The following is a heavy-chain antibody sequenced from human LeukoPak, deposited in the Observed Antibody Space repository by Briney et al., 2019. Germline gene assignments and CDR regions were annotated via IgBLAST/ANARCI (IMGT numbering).Heavy chain of an antibody. Sequence: PGGSLRLSCAASGFTFSSYSMNWVRQAPGMGLMWVSSISSSSSYIYYADPVKGRFTISTDNAKNSLYLQMNSQRAEDTAVYYCARVTGVDYWGQGTLVTVSS. CDR3: ARVTGVDY. V-gene: IGHV3-21*01. J-gene: IGHJ4*02. CDR2: ISSSSSYI. CDR1: GFTFSSYS.